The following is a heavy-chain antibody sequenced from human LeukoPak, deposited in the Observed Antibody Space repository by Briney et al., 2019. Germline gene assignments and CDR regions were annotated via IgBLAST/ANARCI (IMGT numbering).Heavy chain of an antibody. Sequence: GASVKVSCKISGYTNPNYGVTWVRQAPGQGLEWMGWISIYNGNTQYAPRFQGRVTLTRDTSTTTVYMDLRSLTSDDTAVYYCASPAKGAFFYSYMDVWGKGTSVIVSS. J-gene: IGHJ6*03. CDR3: ASPAKGAFFYSYMDV. V-gene: IGHV1-18*01. CDR2: ISIYNGNT. CDR1: GYTNPNYG. D-gene: IGHD3-3*01.